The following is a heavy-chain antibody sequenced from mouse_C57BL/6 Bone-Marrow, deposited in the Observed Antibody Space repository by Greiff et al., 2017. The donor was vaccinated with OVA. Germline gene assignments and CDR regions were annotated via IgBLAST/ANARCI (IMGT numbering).Heavy chain of an antibody. CDR2: IDPSDSYT. CDR1: GYTFTSYW. D-gene: IGHD2-12*01. CDR3: AREGVYDNLYFDV. J-gene: IGHJ1*03. V-gene: IGHV1-69*01. Sequence: VQLQQPGAELVMPGASVKLSCKASGYTFTSYWMHWVKQRPGQGLEWIGEIDPSDSYTNYNQKFKGKSTLTVDKSSSTAYMQLSSLTSEDSAVYYCAREGVYDNLYFDVWGTGTTVTVSS.